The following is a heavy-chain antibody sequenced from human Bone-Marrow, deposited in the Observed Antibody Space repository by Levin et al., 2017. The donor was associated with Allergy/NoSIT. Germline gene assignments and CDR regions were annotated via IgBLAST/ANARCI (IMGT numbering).Heavy chain of an antibody. J-gene: IGHJ4*02. CDR3: AFTNWGRAPFDY. V-gene: IGHV3-11*01. CDR2: ISSSGSTI. Sequence: SLKISCAASGFTFSDYYMSWIRQAPGKGLEWVSYISSSGSTIYYADSVKGRFTISRDNAKNSLYLQMNSLRAEDTAVYYCAFTNWGRAPFDYWGQGTLVTVSS. D-gene: IGHD7-27*01. CDR1: GFTFSDYY.